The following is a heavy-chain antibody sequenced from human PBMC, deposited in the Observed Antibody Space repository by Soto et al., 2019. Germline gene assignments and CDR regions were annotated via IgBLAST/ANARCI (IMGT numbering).Heavy chain of an antibody. CDR1: GFTFSSYA. CDR2: ISGSGGIT. J-gene: IGHJ4*02. D-gene: IGHD6-6*01. V-gene: IGHV3-23*01. CDR3: AKGDFRSSSRVYYFDN. Sequence: PGGSLRLSCAASGFTFSSYAMNWVRQAPGKGLEWVSAISGSGGITYYADSVKGRFTISRDNSKNTLYLQMNNLRAEDTAVYHCAKGDFRSSSRVYYFDNWGQGTLVTVSS.